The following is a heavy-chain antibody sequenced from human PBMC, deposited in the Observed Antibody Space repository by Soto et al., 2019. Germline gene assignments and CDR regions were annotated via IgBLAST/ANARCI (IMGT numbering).Heavy chain of an antibody. J-gene: IGHJ3*01. V-gene: IGHV3-53*01. CDR2: LYDLDGS. D-gene: IGHD1-1*01. CDR1: GFTISGKKY. CDR3: ATWHEREHAYDV. Sequence: PVGSLRLSCAAFGFTISGKKYVAWVRQAPGKGLEWVSALYDLDGSFYAASVKGRFTTSSDSSKTTVYLQMNDLRPDDTAVYYCATWHEREHAYDVWGQGTTVTVPS.